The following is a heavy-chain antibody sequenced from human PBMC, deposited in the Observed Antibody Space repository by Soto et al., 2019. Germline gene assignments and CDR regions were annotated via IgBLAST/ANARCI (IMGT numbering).Heavy chain of an antibody. CDR1: GYTFTIYW. Sequence: GDSLKISCQASGYTFTIYWIGWVRQRPGKGLEWMGIIYPSDSDTRYSPSFQGQVTISADQSINTAYLQWDSLKASDTAIYYCARPANTVADHFDLWGQGTPVTVSS. CDR3: ARPANTVADHFDL. D-gene: IGHD4-17*01. J-gene: IGHJ4*02. V-gene: IGHV5-51*01. CDR2: IYPSDSDT.